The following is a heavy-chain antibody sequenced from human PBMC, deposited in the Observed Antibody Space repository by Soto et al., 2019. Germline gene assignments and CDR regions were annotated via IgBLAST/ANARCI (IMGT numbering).Heavy chain of an antibody. CDR3: ARGSSVDTALIDY. CDR1: GGSISSGGYY. V-gene: IGHV4-31*03. J-gene: IGHJ4*02. D-gene: IGHD5-18*01. CDR2: IYYSGST. Sequence: PSETLSLTCSVSGGSISSGGYYWSLIRQHPGKGLEWIGYIYYSGSTYYNPSLKSRVTISVDTSKNQFSLKLSSVTAADTAVYYCARGSSVDTALIDYWGQGTLVTVSS.